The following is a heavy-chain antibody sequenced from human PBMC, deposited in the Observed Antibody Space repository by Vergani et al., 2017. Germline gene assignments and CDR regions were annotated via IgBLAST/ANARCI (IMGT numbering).Heavy chain of an antibody. CDR1: GGSISSYY. J-gene: IGHJ6*02. Sequence: QVQLQESGPGLVKPSETLSLTCTVSGGSISSYYWSWIRQPPGKGLEWVGYIYYSGSTNYNPSLKSRVTISVDTSKNQFSLKLSSVTAADTAVYYCARDRIAAAGRYGMDVWGQGTTVTVSS. CDR3: ARDRIAAAGRYGMDV. CDR2: IYYSGST. D-gene: IGHD6-13*01. V-gene: IGHV4-59*01.